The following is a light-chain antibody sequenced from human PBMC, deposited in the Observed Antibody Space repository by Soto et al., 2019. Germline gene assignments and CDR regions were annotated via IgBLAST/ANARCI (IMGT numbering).Light chain of an antibody. CDR1: QGVRDE. Sequence: IQMTQSPSSLSASVRDRVTITCRASQGVRDEVGWYQQKPGKAPVLLIYSASTFLCGVPSMFSGSGSGTDFTLTISCLQPEDFSTYYCLQVSFYPLTFGRRTKLDIK. CDR2: SAS. J-gene: IGKJ4*01. V-gene: IGKV1-6*01. CDR3: LQVSFYPLT.